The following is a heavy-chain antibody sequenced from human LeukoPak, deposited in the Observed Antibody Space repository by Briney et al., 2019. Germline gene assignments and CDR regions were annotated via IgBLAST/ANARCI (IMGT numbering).Heavy chain of an antibody. CDR3: ARGLSSWYEGDY. CDR2: INHSGST. D-gene: IGHD6-13*01. V-gene: IGHV4-34*01. J-gene: IGHJ4*02. Sequence: SETLSLTCAVYGGSFSGYYWSWIRQPPGKGLEWIGEINHSGSTNYNPSLKSRVTISVDTSKYQFSLKLSSVTAADTAVYYCARGLSSWYEGDYWGQGTLVTVSS. CDR1: GGSFSGYY.